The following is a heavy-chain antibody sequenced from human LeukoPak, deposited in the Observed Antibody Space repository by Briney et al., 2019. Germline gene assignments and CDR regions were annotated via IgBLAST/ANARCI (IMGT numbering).Heavy chain of an antibody. J-gene: IGHJ6*03. D-gene: IGHD2-15*01. V-gene: IGHV3-7*01. Sequence: GGSLRLSCAASGFTFSSYWMSWVRQAPGKGLEWAANIKQDGSEKYYVDSVKGRFTISRDNAKNSLYLQMNSLRAEDTAVYYCASLPPLGYCSGGSCYNWGDYYYYYMDVWGKGTTVTVSS. CDR3: ASLPPLGYCSGGSCYNWGDYYYYYMDV. CDR2: IKQDGSEK. CDR1: GFTFSSYW.